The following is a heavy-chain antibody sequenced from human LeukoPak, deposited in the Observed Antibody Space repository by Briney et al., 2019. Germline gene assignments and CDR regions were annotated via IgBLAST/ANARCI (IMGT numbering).Heavy chain of an antibody. CDR2: IYPGDSDT. CDR3: AKGRFLMDV. J-gene: IGHJ6*03. Sequence: GESLRISCKGFGYSFTSYWIGWVRQMPGKGLEWMGFIYPGDSDTRYSPSFQGQVTISADKSISTAFLQWSSLKASDTAIYYCAKGRFLMDVWGKGTSVTVSS. V-gene: IGHV5-51*01. D-gene: IGHD3-3*01. CDR1: GYSFTSYW.